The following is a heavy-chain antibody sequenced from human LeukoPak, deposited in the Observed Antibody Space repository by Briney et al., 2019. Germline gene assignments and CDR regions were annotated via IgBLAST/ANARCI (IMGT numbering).Heavy chain of an antibody. J-gene: IGHJ4*02. CDR3: ARADSYSWYGS. CDR2: IKQDGSEK. CDR1: GFTFSSHW. Sequence: GGSLRLSCAASGFTFSSHWMSWLRQAPGKGLEWVANIKQDGSEKYYVDSVEGRFTISRDNAENSLSLQMNSLRAEDTAVYYCARADSYSWYGSWGQGTLVTVSS. D-gene: IGHD6-13*01. V-gene: IGHV3-7*01.